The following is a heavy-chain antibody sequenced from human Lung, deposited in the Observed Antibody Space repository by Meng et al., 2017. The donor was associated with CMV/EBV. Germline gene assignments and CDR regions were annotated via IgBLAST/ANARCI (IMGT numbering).Heavy chain of an antibody. CDR2: LIPVLNKA. J-gene: IGHJ4*02. V-gene: IGHV1-69*10. D-gene: IGHD2/OR15-2a*01. Sequence: QAQLGQSGAEVKKPGSPVKVACKTSGGSFSTYTFSWVRQAPGQGLEWMGGLIPVLNKAKSAPRFQDRVTFTADETTTTAYMELSSLTFEDTAVYFCARGRGNQPLFDFWGQGTLVTVSS. CDR3: ARGRGNQPLFDF. CDR1: GGSFSTYT.